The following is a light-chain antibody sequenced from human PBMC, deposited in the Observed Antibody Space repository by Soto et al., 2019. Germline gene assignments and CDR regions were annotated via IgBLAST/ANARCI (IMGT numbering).Light chain of an antibody. Sequence: QSVLTQPPSASGFPGQSVTISCTGTSSDVGYYDYVSWYQQHPGKAPKLVIYEVTKRPSGVPDRVSASKSGNTASLTVSGLRAEDEADYYCSSYTTTSTLLFGGGTKLTVL. CDR2: EVT. V-gene: IGLV2-8*01. CDR1: SSDVGYYDY. J-gene: IGLJ2*01. CDR3: SSYTTTSTLL.